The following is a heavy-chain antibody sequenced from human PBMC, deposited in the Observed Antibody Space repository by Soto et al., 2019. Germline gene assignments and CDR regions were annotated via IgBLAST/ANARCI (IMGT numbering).Heavy chain of an antibody. V-gene: IGHV3-23*01. CDR3: ARGSKDSYPGSRIFDF. Sequence: GGARRLSGVAGGSTFGNRAMIWVRRAPGEGLEWVSTITDTGGDAKYADSVRGRFTISRDNSKKTLYLQMSSLRADDSAVYFCARGSKDSYPGSRIFDFWGRGTLVTVSS. J-gene: IGHJ4*02. D-gene: IGHD3-10*01. CDR2: ITDTGGDA. CDR1: GSTFGNRA.